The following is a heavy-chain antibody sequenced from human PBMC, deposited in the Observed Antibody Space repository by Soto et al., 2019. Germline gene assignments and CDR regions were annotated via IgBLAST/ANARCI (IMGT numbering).Heavy chain of an antibody. V-gene: IGHV1-69*13. Sequence: GASVKVSCKASGGTFSSYAISWVRQAPGQGLEWMGGIIPIFGTANYAQKFQGRVTITADESTSTAYMELSSLRSEDTAVYYCARHLYDFGGWFDPWGQGTLVTVSS. CDR1: GGTFSSYA. CDR3: ARHLYDFGGWFDP. D-gene: IGHD3-3*01. CDR2: IIPIFGTA. J-gene: IGHJ5*02.